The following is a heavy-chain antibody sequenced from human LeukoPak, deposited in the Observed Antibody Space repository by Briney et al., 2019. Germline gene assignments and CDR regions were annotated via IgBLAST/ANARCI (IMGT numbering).Heavy chain of an antibody. CDR1: GFTFSSYG. CDR3: AKDLNLVAVAGNGYYFDY. J-gene: IGHJ4*02. V-gene: IGHV3-30*18. D-gene: IGHD6-19*01. CDR2: ILSDGSNN. Sequence: PGGSLRLSCAASGFTFSSYGMHWVRQAPGKGLEWVAVILSDGSNNYYADSVKGRFTISRDNSKNMLYQQMNSLRAEDTAVYYCAKDLNLVAVAGNGYYFDYWGQGTLVTVSS.